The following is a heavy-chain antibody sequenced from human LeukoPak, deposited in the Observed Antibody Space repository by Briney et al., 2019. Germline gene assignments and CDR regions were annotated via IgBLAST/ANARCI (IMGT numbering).Heavy chain of an antibody. CDR1: GFTFSSYA. CDR3: AKGDKRITMIVVVIPFDY. V-gene: IGHV3-23*01. CDR2: ISGSGGST. J-gene: IGHJ4*02. D-gene: IGHD3-22*01. Sequence: GGSLRLSCAASGFTFSSYAMSWVRQAPGKGLEWVSAISGSGGSTYYADPVKGRFTISRDNSKNTLYLQMNSLRAEDTAVYYCAKGDKRITMIVVVIPFDYWGQGTLVTVSS.